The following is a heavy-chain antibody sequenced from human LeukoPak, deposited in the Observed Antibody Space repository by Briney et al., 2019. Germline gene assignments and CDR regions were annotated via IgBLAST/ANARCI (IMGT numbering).Heavy chain of an antibody. D-gene: IGHD2-2*01. CDR1: GYTFTSHD. Sequence: ASVKVSCKASGYTFTSHDINWVRQAPGQGLEWMGGIIPIFGTANYAQKFQGRVTITADESTSTAYMELSSLRSEDTAVYYCATRGQYQLLSMDVWGKGTTVTVSS. CDR3: ATRGQYQLLSMDV. CDR2: IIPIFGTA. J-gene: IGHJ6*04. V-gene: IGHV1-69*13.